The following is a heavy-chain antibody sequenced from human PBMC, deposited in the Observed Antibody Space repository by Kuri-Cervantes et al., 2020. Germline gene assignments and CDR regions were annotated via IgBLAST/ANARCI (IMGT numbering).Heavy chain of an antibody. Sequence: SVKVSCKASGGTFSSYAISWVRQAPGQGLEWMGGIIPIFGTANYAQKFQGRVTITADESTSTAYMELSSLRSEATAVYYCARAGLPTRSYYYYGVDVWGQGTTVTVSS. D-gene: IGHD5-12*01. CDR2: IIPIFGTA. CDR1: GGTFSSYA. CDR3: ARAGLPTRSYYYYGVDV. V-gene: IGHV1-69*13. J-gene: IGHJ6*02.